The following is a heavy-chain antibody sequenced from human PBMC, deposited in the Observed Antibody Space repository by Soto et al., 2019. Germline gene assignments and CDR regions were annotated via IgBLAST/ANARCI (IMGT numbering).Heavy chain of an antibody. D-gene: IGHD6-6*01. CDR2: INPNSGGT. V-gene: IGHV1-2*02. J-gene: IGHJ6*02. CDR1: GYTFTGYY. CDR3: ARGEGQLRANYYYGMDV. Sequence: ASVKVSCKASGYTFTGYYMHWVRQAPGQGLEWMGWINPNSGGTNYAQKFQGRVTMTRDTSISTAYMELSRLRPDDTAVYYCARGEGQLRANYYYGMDVCGQGTTVTVSS.